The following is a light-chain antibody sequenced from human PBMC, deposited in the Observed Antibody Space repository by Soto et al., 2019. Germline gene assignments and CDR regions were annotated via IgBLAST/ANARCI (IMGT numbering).Light chain of an antibody. CDR1: QSIGRN. J-gene: IGKJ4*01. CDR2: TSS. Sequence: DSQMTQSTASLSASVGYRVTISCRASQSIGRNLNWYQQKPGKAPTFLMFTSSNLQSGVPDRFSGSGSGTDFTLTISSLQPEDFATYYCQQLNSYPLTSAGGTKVDIK. V-gene: IGKV1-39*01. CDR3: QQLNSYPLT.